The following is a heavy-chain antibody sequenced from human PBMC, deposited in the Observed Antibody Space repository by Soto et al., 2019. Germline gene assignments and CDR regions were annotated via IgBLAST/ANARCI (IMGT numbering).Heavy chain of an antibody. Sequence: PSETLSLTCTVSGGSISSYYWSWIRQPPGKGLEWIGYIYYSGSTNYNPSLKSRVTISVDTSKNQFSLKLSSVTAADTAVYYCARLSSRTLGLPIHYWGQGTLVTVSS. D-gene: IGHD3-16*01. CDR3: ARLSSRTLGLPIHY. CDR2: IYYSGST. CDR1: GGSISSYY. J-gene: IGHJ4*02. V-gene: IGHV4-59*08.